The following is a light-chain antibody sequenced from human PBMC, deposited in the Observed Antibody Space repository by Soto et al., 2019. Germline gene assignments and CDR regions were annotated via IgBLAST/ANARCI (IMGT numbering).Light chain of an antibody. V-gene: IGLV1-40*01. CDR1: SSNIGADYD. J-gene: IGLJ1*01. Sequence: QSLLTQPPSVSGAPGRRVTISCAGSSSNIGADYDVHWYQQLPGTAPKLLIYSDSHRPSGVPNRFSGSKSGTSASLTITGLQAEDEADYYCQSYDSSLSGYVFGTGTKVTVL. CDR2: SDS. CDR3: QSYDSSLSGYV.